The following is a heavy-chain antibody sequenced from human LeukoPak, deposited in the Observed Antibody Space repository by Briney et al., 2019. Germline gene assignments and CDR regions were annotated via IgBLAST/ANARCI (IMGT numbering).Heavy chain of an antibody. D-gene: IGHD3-10*01. J-gene: IGHJ3*02. CDR2: ISAYNGNT. V-gene: IGHV1-18*01. CDR3: ARDLFRYYYGSGSPDAFDI. CDR1: GYTFTSYG. Sequence: ASVKVSCKASGYTFTSYGISWARQAPGQGLEWMGWISAYNGNTNYAQKLQGRVTMTTDTSTSTAYMELRSLRSDDTAVYYCARDLFRYYYGSGSPDAFDIWGQGTMVTVSS.